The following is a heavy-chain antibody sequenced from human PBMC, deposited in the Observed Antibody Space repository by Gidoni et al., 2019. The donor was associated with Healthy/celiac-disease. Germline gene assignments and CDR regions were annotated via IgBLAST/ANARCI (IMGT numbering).Heavy chain of an antibody. V-gene: IGHV4-34*01. CDR3: ARTTGTRNVGKRRYNPYYDMDV. D-gene: IGHD1-1*01. Sequence: QVQLQQWGAGLLKPSETLSLTCAVYGGSFSGYYWSWIRQPPGKGLEWIGEINHSGSTNYNPDLKSRVTISVETSKNQCALKLSSVTAADTAVYYCARTTGTRNVGKRRYNPYYDMDVWGKGTTVTVSS. J-gene: IGHJ6*03. CDR2: INHSGST. CDR1: GGSFSGYY.